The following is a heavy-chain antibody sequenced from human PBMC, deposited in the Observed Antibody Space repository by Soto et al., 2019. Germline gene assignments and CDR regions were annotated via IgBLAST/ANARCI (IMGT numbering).Heavy chain of an antibody. CDR2: INPNSGGT. CDR1: GYTFTGYH. CDR3: ARGSIVDTVATISPPAYGMDV. J-gene: IGHJ6*02. V-gene: IGHV1-2*04. D-gene: IGHD5-12*01. Sequence: ASVKVSCKASGYTFTGYHMHWVRQAPGQGLEWMGWINPNSGGTNYAQKFQGWVTMTRDTSISTAYMELSRLRSDDTAVYYCARGSIVDTVATISPPAYGMDVWGQGTTVTVSS.